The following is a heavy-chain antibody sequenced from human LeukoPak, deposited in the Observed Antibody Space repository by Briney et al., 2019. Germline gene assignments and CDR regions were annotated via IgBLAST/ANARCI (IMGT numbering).Heavy chain of an antibody. J-gene: IGHJ4*02. CDR2: IRSKTSSYAT. CDR3: TVNYCSGGSCYML. Sequence: GGSLRLSCAASGFTFSGSTMHWVRQASGKGLEWVGRIRSKTSSYATAYTASVKGRFTISRDDSKNAAYLQMNSLKTEDTAVYYCTVNYCSGGSCYMLWGQGTLVTVSS. D-gene: IGHD2-15*01. V-gene: IGHV3-73*01. CDR1: GFTFSGST.